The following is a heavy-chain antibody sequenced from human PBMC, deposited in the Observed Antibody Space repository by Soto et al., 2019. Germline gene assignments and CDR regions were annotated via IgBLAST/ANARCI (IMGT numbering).Heavy chain of an antibody. V-gene: IGHV3-53*04. D-gene: IGHD3-10*01. CDR1: GLTVSSNY. Sequence: EVQLEESGGGLVQPGGSLRLSCAVSGLTVSSNYMSWVRQAPGKGLEWGSVLYSGGDTYYADSVRGRFTISRHNSKNTLFLKINSLRAEDTAVYYCARGPYGTGGDYYYGMDVWGQGTTVTVSS. CDR2: LYSGGDT. J-gene: IGHJ6*02. CDR3: ARGPYGTGGDYYYGMDV.